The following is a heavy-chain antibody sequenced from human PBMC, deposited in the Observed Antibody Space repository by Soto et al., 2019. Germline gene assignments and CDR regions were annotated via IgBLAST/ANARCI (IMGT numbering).Heavy chain of an antibody. Sequence: EVQLVESGGGLVQPGGSLRLSCAASGFTVSSNYMSWVRQAPGKGLEWGSVIYSGGSTYYADSVKGRFTISRDNSKNTLYLQMNSLRAEDTAVYYCARQETIQLWFDYWGQGTLVTVSS. D-gene: IGHD5-18*01. CDR3: ARQETIQLWFDY. CDR1: GFTVSSNY. J-gene: IGHJ4*02. CDR2: IYSGGST. V-gene: IGHV3-66*04.